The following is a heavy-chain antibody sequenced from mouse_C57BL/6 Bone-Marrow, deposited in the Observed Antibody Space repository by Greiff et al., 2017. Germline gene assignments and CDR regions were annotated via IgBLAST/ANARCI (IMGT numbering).Heavy chain of an antibody. CDR3: ARDRGHYYGSSYGFDY. V-gene: IGHV3-5*01. J-gene: IGHJ2*01. D-gene: IGHD1-1*01. Sequence: EVQLQESGPGLVKPSQTVFLTCTVTGISITTGNYRWSWIRQFPGNKLEWIGYIYYSGTITYNPSLTSRTTITRDTPKNQFFLEMNSLTAEDTATYYCARDRGHYYGSSYGFDYWGQGTTLTVSS. CDR2: IYYSGTI. CDR1: GISITTGNYR.